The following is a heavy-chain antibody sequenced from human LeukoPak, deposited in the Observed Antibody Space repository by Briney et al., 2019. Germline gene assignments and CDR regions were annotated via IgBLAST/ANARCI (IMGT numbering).Heavy chain of an antibody. V-gene: IGHV3-21*01. CDR3: AKDSSSSDYYYYMDV. CDR2: ISSSSSYI. D-gene: IGHD6-6*01. J-gene: IGHJ6*03. CDR1: GFTFSSYS. Sequence: GGSLRLSCAASGFTFSSYSMNWVRQAPGKGLEWVSSISSSSSYIYYADSVKGRFTISRDNAKNSLYLQMNSLRAEDTAVYYCAKDSSSSDYYYYMDVWGKGTTVTVS.